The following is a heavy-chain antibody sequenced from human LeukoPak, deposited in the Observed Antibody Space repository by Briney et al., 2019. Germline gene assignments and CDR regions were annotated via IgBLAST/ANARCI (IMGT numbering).Heavy chain of an antibody. Sequence: GGSLRLSCAASGLTVTTSYMSWVRQAPGKGLDWVSVIYSGGSTYYADSVRGRFTISRDISKNTLYLQINSLRADDTAIYYCARDSGNYYGFDYWGQGTLVTVSS. CDR1: GLTVTTSY. J-gene: IGHJ4*02. D-gene: IGHD1-26*01. CDR3: ARDSGNYYGFDY. V-gene: IGHV3-53*01. CDR2: IYSGGST.